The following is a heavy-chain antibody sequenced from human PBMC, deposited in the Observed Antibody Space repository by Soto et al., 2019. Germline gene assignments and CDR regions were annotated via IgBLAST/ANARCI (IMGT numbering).Heavy chain of an antibody. CDR3: ARDLGYGDYVYDY. CDR1: GFTFSSYS. CDR2: ISSSSYI. D-gene: IGHD4-17*01. J-gene: IGHJ4*02. V-gene: IGHV3-21*01. Sequence: PGGSLRLSCAASGFTFSSYSMNWVRQAPGKGLEWVSSISSSSYIYYADSVKGRFTISRDNAKNSLYLQMNSLRAEDTAVYYCARDLGYGDYVYDYWGQGTLVTVSS.